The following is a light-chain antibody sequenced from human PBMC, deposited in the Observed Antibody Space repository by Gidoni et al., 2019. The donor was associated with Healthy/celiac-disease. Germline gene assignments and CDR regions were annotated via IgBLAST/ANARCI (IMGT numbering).Light chain of an antibody. CDR1: QDISNY. V-gene: IGKV1-33*01. Sequence: DIQMTQSPSSLSASAGDRVTITCQASQDISNYLNWYQQKPGKAPKRLIYDASNFEAGVPSRFSGSGSGTDFTFTISSLQPEDMATYYCQQYDNLPPLTFXGXTKVEIK. J-gene: IGKJ4*01. CDR2: DAS. CDR3: QQYDNLPPLT.